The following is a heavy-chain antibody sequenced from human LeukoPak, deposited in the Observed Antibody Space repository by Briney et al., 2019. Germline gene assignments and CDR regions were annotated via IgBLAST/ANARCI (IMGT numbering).Heavy chain of an antibody. V-gene: IGHV3-30*03. J-gene: IGHJ4*02. CDR2: ISSDGIDK. D-gene: IGHD5-12*01. CDR3: TTKVMRGNLGDDYDD. CDR1: AVTFWNYG. Sequence: GGSLRLSCSVSAVTFWNYGMHWVCQTPGKGLEWVELISSDGIDKLYGASVKGRFTISRADSKSTPYLQMNSLTAEDTAVYYCTTKVMRGNLGDDYDDWGQGTLVTVSS.